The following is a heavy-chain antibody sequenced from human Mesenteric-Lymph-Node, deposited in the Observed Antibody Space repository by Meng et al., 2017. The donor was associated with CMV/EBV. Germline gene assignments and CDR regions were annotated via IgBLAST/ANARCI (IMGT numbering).Heavy chain of an antibody. V-gene: IGHV1-46*01. CDR3: ARVRYSSSSPVGLDP. CDR2: INPSGETA. CDR1: GYTLSNYY. J-gene: IGHJ5*02. Sequence: ASVKVSCKASGYTLSNYYTHWVRQAPGQGLEWVGVINPSGETATYAQKFRGRVTMTRDTSMSTVYMELSSLRSEDTAVYYCARVRYSSSSPVGLDPWGQGTLVTVSS. D-gene: IGHD6-6*01.